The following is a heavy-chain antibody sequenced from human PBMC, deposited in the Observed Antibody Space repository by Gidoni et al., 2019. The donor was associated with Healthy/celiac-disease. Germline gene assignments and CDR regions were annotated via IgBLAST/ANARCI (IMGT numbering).Heavy chain of an antibody. V-gene: IGHV3-30*18. CDR1: GFTFSSYG. J-gene: IGHJ4*02. Sequence: QVQLVESGGGVVQPGRSLRLSCAASGFTFSSYGMHWVRQAPGKGLEWVAVISYDGSNKYYADSVKGRFTISRDNSKNTLYLQMNSLRAEDTAVYYCAKDSVPAAIQSLFDYWGQGTLVTVSS. CDR3: AKDSVPAAIQSLFDY. D-gene: IGHD2-2*02. CDR2: ISYDGSNK.